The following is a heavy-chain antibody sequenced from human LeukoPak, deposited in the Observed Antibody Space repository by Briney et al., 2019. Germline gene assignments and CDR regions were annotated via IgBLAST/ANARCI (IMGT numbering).Heavy chain of an antibody. CDR1: GFTFDDYA. Sequence: GGSLRLSCAASGFTFDDYAMHWVRQAPGKGLEWVPGISWNSGSIGYADSVKGRFTISRDNAKNSLYLQMNSLRAEDTALYYCAKGLSANWFDPWGQGTLVTVSS. CDR3: AKGLSANWFDP. CDR2: ISWNSGSI. J-gene: IGHJ5*02. D-gene: IGHD2-2*01. V-gene: IGHV3-9*01.